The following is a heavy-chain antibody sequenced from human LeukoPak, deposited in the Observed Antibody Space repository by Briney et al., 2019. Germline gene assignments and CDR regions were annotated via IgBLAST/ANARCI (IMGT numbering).Heavy chain of an antibody. CDR2: IKQDGSEK. V-gene: IGHV3-7*01. CDR3: ARDRTFTGTWAFAFDI. CDR1: GFTFSSYW. J-gene: IGHJ3*02. Sequence: GRSLRLSCAASGFTFSSYWMSWVRQAPGKGLEWVANIKQDGSEKYYVDSVKGRFTISRDNAENSLYLQMNSLRAEDTAVYYCARDRTFTGTWAFAFDIWGQGTMVTVSS. D-gene: IGHD1-1*01.